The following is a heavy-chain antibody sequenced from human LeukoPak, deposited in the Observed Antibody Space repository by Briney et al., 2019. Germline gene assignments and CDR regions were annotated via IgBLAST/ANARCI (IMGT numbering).Heavy chain of an antibody. J-gene: IGHJ4*02. Sequence: GGSLRLSCETAGFTFSSYVMHWVRRTPGKGLVWVSRISHDGFISYADSVKGRFTISRDNAKNTLILQMNSLRAEDTAVYYCARLGSQGGVAALDYWGQGTLVTVSS. CDR1: GFTFSSYV. V-gene: IGHV3-74*01. D-gene: IGHD6-25*01. CDR3: ARLGSQGGVAALDY. CDR2: ISHDGFI.